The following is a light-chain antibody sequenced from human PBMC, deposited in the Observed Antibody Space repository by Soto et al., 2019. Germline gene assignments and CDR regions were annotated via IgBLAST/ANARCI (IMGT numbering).Light chain of an antibody. CDR3: QVWDIITYHVV. J-gene: IGLJ2*01. V-gene: IGLV3-21*02. CDR2: DDT. Sequence: SYELTQPPSASVAPGQTAKITCAGDNIDTKSMHWYQQRPGQAPVLVVHDDTDRAAGIPERFSGSKSGGTATLTISRVEAGDEADYYCQVWDIITYHVVFGGGTKVTVL. CDR1: NIDTKS.